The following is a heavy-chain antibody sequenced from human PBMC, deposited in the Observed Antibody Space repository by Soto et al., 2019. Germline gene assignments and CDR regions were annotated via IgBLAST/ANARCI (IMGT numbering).Heavy chain of an antibody. CDR1: GYIFTTYW. CDR2: IDPSDSDT. CDR3: ATHDAQVDRRCFEP. J-gene: IGHJ5*02. D-gene: IGHD2-15*01. Sequence: GESLKISCKGSGYIFTTYWISWVRQMPGKGLEWMGRIDPSDSDTYYSPSFQGHVTFSADKSISTVYLQWSSLKASDTAMYYCATHDAQVDRRCFEPWAQGTMVTVSS. V-gene: IGHV5-10-1*01.